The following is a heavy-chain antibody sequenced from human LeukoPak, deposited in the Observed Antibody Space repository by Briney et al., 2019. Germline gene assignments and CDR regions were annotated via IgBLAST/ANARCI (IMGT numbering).Heavy chain of an antibody. CDR2: ISYDGSNK. CDR1: GFTFSSYG. V-gene: IGHV3-30*18. Sequence: GGSLRLSCAASGFTFSSYGMHWVRQAPGKGLEWVAVISYDGSNKYYADSVKGRFTISRDSSKNTLYLQMNSLRAEDTAVYYCAKVSGGPGYYYYGMDVWGQGTTVTVSS. J-gene: IGHJ6*02. CDR3: AKVSGGPGYYYYGMDV. D-gene: IGHD2-15*01.